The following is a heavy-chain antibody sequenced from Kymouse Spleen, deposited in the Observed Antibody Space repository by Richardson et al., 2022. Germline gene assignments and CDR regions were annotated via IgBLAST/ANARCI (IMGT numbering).Heavy chain of an antibody. CDR1: GGSFSGYY. Sequence: QVQLQQWGAGLLKPSETLSLTCAVYGGSFSGYYWSWIRQPPGKGLEWIGEINHSGSTNYNPSLKSRVTISVDTSKNQFSLKLSSVTAADTAVYYCARDSYYYGSGSLLYYYGMDVWGQGTTVTVSS. CDR3: ARDSYYYGSGSLLYYYGMDV. J-gene: IGHJ6*02. V-gene: IGHV4-34*01. CDR2: INHSGST. D-gene: IGHD3-10*01.